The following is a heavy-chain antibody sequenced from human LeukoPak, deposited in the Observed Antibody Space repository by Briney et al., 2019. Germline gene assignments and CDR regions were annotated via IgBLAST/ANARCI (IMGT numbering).Heavy chain of an antibody. CDR2: IYYSGST. J-gene: IGHJ3*02. Sequence: SETLSLTCTVSGGSISSSSYYWGWIRQPPGKGLEWIGSIYYSGSTYYNPSLKSRVTISVDTSKNRFSLKLTSVTAADTSVYYCARLPHTAMAPMDDALDIWGQGTMVTVSS. CDR1: GGSISSSSYY. D-gene: IGHD5-18*01. V-gene: IGHV4-39*01. CDR3: ARLPHTAMAPMDDALDI.